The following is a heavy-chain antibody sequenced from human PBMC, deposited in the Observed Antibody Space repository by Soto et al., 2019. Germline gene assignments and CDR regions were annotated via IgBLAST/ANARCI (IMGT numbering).Heavy chain of an antibody. Sequence: PSETLSLTCTVSGGYISSYYWSWIRQPPGKGLEWIGYIYYSVSTNYNPSLKSRVTISVDKSKNQFSLKLSSVTAADTAVYYCARVKASGVNFDYWGQGTLVTVSS. J-gene: IGHJ4*02. CDR1: GGYISSYY. CDR3: ARVKASGVNFDY. V-gene: IGHV4-59*12. D-gene: IGHD3-10*01. CDR2: IYYSVST.